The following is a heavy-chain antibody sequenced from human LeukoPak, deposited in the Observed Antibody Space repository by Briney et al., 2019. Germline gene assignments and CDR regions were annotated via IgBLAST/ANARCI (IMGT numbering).Heavy chain of an antibody. Sequence: ASVGVSCKASGYTFTAYYMHWVRQAPGQGLEWMGWINPNSGGTNYAQKFQGRVTMTRDTSISTAYMELSRLRSDDTAVYYCARDTGDYWNHSQHWARGTLVTVSS. CDR1: GYTFTAYY. J-gene: IGHJ1*01. CDR3: ARDTGDYWNHSQH. CDR2: INPNSGGT. V-gene: IGHV1-2*02. D-gene: IGHD1-1*01.